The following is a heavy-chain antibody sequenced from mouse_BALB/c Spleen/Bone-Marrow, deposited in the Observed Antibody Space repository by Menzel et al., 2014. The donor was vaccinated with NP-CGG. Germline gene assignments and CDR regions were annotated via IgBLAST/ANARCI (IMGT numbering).Heavy chain of an antibody. CDR2: ISSGSTAI. D-gene: IGHD4-1*01. V-gene: IGHV5-17*02. CDR3: ARGGNWDDFDV. J-gene: IGHJ1*01. Sequence: EVQGVESGGGLVQPGGSRKLSCAASGFTFSSFGMHWVRQAPEKGLEWVAYISSGSTAICHADTVKGRFTISRDNPKNTLFLQMTSLRSEDTAMYYCARGGNWDDFDVWGAGTTVTVSS. CDR1: GFTFSSFG.